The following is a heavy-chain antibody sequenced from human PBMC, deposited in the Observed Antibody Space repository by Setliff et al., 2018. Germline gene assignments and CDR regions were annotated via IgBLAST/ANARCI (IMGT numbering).Heavy chain of an antibody. Sequence: ASVKVSCKASGHTFTSYFMQWVRQAPGQGLEWMGMINPSGGYTIYAQKFQDRATMTRDTSTSTVYMELSSLRSGDTAMYYCARELLFGGVVVGASTMIDFPNPLQPLPWG. J-gene: IGHJ5*02. CDR3: ARELLFGGVVVGASTMIDFPNPLQPLP. D-gene: IGHD3-3*01. CDR1: GHTFTSYF. V-gene: IGHV1-46*01. CDR2: INPSGGYT.